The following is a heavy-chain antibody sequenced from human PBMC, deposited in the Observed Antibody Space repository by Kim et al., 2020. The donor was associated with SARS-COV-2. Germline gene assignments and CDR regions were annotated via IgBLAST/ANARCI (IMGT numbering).Heavy chain of an antibody. J-gene: IGHJ4*02. D-gene: IGHD6-13*01. CDR3: AREGATYSSTWRHLFDY. V-gene: IGHV1-46*01. Sequence: ASVKVSCKASGYTFSSYYVYWVRQAPGQGLEWMGIINPSGGNTSYAQKFQGRVTMTRDTSTSTVYMELSSLRSEDTAVFHCAREGATYSSTWRHLFDYWGQGPLDPVSS. CDR2: INPSGGNT. CDR1: GYTFSSYY.